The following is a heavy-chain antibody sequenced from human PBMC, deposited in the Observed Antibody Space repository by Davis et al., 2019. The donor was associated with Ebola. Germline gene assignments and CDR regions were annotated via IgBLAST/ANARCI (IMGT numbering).Heavy chain of an antibody. D-gene: IGHD7-27*01. CDR3: ATDRNWDFDY. Sequence: GGSLRLSCAASGLTFNTYWMSWIRQAPGKGLEWVSYISDSSTTIYYADSVKGRFTISRDNAKNSLYLQMNSLRDEDTAVYYCATDRNWDFDYWGQGTLVTVSS. CDR2: ISDSSTTI. V-gene: IGHV3-48*02. CDR1: GLTFNTYW. J-gene: IGHJ4*02.